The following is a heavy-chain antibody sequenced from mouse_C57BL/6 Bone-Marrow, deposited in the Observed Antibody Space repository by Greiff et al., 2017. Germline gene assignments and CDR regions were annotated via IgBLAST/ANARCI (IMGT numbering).Heavy chain of an antibody. CDR1: GYTFTSYW. CDR2: IYPGSGST. Sequence: QVQLQQSGAELVKPGASVKMSCKASGYTFTSYWITWVKQRPGQGLAWIGDIYPGSGSTNYNEKFKSKATLTVDPSSSTAYMQLSSLTSEDSAVYDGARPYYSNYWYYDVWGTGTTVTVTS. CDR3: ARPYYSNYWYYDV. J-gene: IGHJ1*03. V-gene: IGHV1-55*01. D-gene: IGHD2-5*01.